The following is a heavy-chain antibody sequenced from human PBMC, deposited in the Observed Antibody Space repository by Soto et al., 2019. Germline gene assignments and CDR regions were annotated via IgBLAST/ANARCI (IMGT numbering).Heavy chain of an antibody. Sequence: QVHLVESGGGVVQPGGSHRLSCTASGFTFSAYSMHWIRQAPGKGLEWVAVIWYDGSNEYFAESVRGRFSISRDNTKNILYLHMDSLRVDDTAVYYCARDWTNDYWGQGTLVTVSS. V-gene: IGHV3-33*01. D-gene: IGHD3-3*01. CDR2: IWYDGSNE. CDR3: ARDWTNDY. J-gene: IGHJ4*02. CDR1: GFTFSAYS.